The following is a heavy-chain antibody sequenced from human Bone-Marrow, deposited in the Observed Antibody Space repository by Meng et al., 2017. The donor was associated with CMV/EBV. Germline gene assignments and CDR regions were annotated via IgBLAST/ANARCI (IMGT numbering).Heavy chain of an antibody. CDR1: NFAISSGYY. J-gene: IGHJ4*02. CDR3: ARDMSATFDY. CDR2: MYHSGTT. D-gene: IGHD3-10*02. V-gene: IGHV4-38-2*02. Sequence: SETLSLTCSVSNFAISSGYYWAWIRQPPGRGLEWIGSMYHSGTTYHNPSLKSRVTISVDTSKNQLSLNPKSVTAADTAVYYCARDMSATFDYWGRGTLVTVSS.